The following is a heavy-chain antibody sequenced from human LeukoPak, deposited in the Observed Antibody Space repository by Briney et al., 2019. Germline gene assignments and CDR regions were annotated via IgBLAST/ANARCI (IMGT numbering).Heavy chain of an antibody. V-gene: IGHV4-38-2*01. CDR1: GYSISSGYY. CDR2: IYHSGST. Sequence: SETLSLTCAVSGYSISSGYYWGWIRQPPGKGLEWIGSIYHSGSTYYNPSLKSRVTISVDTSKIQFSLKLSSVTAADTAVYYCARQSITMVRGVIPLGYWGQGTLVTVSS. J-gene: IGHJ4*02. CDR3: ARQSITMVRGVIPLGY. D-gene: IGHD3-10*01.